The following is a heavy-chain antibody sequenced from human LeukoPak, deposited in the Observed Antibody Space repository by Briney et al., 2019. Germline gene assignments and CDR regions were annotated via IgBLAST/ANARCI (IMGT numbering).Heavy chain of an antibody. D-gene: IGHD3-22*01. J-gene: IGHJ3*02. CDR3: AKLEVVPDPWADALDI. CDR2: ISGHGGTT. Sequence: PAGGSLRLSCVASGFTFGAYAMHWVRQAPGKGREWGSFISGHGGTTYYVDSVKGRFAISRDNTNNSLYLEMNSLTTEDTALYYCAKLEVVPDPWADALDIWGQGTMVTVSS. V-gene: IGHV3-43*02. CDR1: GFTFGAYA.